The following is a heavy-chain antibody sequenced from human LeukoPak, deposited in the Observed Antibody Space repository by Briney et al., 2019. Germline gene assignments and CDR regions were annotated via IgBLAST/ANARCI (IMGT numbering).Heavy chain of an antibody. CDR1: GFTFSDYY. Sequence: GGSLRLSCAASGFTFSDYYMSWIRQAPGKGLEWVLYISSSGSTIYYADSVKGRFTISRDNAKNSLYLQMNSLRAEDTAVYYCARALVGAMDAFDIWGQGTMVTVSS. V-gene: IGHV3-11*04. J-gene: IGHJ3*02. CDR3: ARALVGAMDAFDI. D-gene: IGHD1-26*01. CDR2: ISSSGSTI.